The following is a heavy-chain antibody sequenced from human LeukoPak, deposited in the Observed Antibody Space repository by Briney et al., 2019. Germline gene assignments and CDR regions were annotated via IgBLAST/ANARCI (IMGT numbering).Heavy chain of an antibody. CDR3: ARADERYYYMDV. V-gene: IGHV3-21*01. Sequence: GGSLRLSCAASGFTFSSYEMNWVRQAPGKGLEWVSSISSSSSYIYYADSVKGRFAISRDNAKNSLYLQMNSLRAEDTAVYYCARADERYYYMDVWGKGTTVTVSS. CDR1: GFTFSSYE. CDR2: ISSSSSYI. J-gene: IGHJ6*03.